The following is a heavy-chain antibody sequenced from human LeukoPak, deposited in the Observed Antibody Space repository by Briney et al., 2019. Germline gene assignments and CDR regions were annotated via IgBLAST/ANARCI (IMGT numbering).Heavy chain of an antibody. D-gene: IGHD6-19*01. CDR2: IYYSGST. Sequence: SETLSLTCTVSGGSISGSSYYWGWIRQPPGKGLEWIGSIYYSGSTYYNPSLKSRVTISVDTSKNQFSLKLSSVTAADTAVYYCASGNGYSSAWLGYWGQGTLVTVSS. CDR1: GGSISGSSYY. V-gene: IGHV4-39*01. J-gene: IGHJ4*02. CDR3: ASGNGYSSAWLGY.